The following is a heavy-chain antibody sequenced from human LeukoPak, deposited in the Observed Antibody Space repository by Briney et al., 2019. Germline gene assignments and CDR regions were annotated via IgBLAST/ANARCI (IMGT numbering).Heavy chain of an antibody. D-gene: IGHD1-26*01. Sequence: PGGSLRLSCAVSGFTFSSYEMNWVRQAPGKGLEWVSYISSSGSTIYYADSVKGRFTISRDNAKNSLYLQMNSLRADDTAVYYCAREVGGGATNYFDYWGQGTLVTVSS. CDR2: ISSSGSTI. J-gene: IGHJ4*02. V-gene: IGHV3-48*03. CDR3: AREVGGGATNYFDY. CDR1: GFTFSSYE.